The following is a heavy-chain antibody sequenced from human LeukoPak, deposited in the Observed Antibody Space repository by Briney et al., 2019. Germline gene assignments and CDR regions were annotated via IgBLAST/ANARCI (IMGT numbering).Heavy chain of an antibody. CDR2: LNSDGTNT. D-gene: IGHD5-12*01. J-gene: IGHJ2*01. CDR3: ARGGLRNWYFDL. V-gene: IGHV3-74*01. Sequence: PGGSLRLSCAASGFTFDDYAMHWVRQAPGKGLVWVSRLNSDGTNTYHADSVKGRVTISRDNAKNTVYLEMNSLRAEDTAVYYCARGGLRNWYFDLWGRGTLVTVSS. CDR1: GFTFDDYA.